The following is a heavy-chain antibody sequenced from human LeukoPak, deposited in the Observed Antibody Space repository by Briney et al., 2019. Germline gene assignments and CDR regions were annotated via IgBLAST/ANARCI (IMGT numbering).Heavy chain of an antibody. CDR3: AREQPRCSGGSCSRGYGMDV. CDR2: IWNDGSNK. Sequence: GMSLRLSCAASGFTFSSYGMHWVRQAPGKGLEWVAVIWNDGSNKYYADSVKGRFTISRDNSKNTLYLQMNSLRAEDTAVYYCAREQPRCSGGSCSRGYGMDVWGQGTTVTVSS. CDR1: GFTFSSYG. D-gene: IGHD2-15*01. J-gene: IGHJ6*02. V-gene: IGHV3-33*01.